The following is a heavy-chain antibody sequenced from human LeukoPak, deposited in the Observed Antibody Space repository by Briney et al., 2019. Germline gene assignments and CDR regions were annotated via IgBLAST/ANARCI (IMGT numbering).Heavy chain of an antibody. D-gene: IGHD3-10*01. CDR1: GFTFSGYS. CDR3: ARDSYGSGSYYNEFHY. CDR2: ISSSSSYI. J-gene: IGHJ4*02. V-gene: IGHV3-21*01. Sequence: GGSLRLSCAASGFTFSGYSMNWVRQAPGKGLECVSSISSSSSYIYYADSVKGRFTISRDNAKNSLYLQMNSLRAEDTAVYYCARDSYGSGSYYNEFHYWGQGTLVTVSS.